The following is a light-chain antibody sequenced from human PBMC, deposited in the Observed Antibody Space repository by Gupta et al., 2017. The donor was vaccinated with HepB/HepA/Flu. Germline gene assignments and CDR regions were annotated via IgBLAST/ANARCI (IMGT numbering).Light chain of an antibody. CDR3: QQYNSFSQWT. CDR2: RAS. CDR1: QSISSW. Sequence: DIQMTQSPSNLSASVGDRVTITCRASQSISSWLAWYQQKPGKAPKLLIQRASSLESGVPSRFSGSASGTEFTLTISSLQPDDFATYYCQQYNSFSQWTFGQGTKVEIK. V-gene: IGKV1-5*03. J-gene: IGKJ1*01.